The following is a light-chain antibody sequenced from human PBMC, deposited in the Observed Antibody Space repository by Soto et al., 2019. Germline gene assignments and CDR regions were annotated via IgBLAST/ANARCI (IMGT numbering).Light chain of an antibody. CDR1: QSVSSNY. J-gene: IGKJ2*01. V-gene: IGKV3-20*01. CDR3: QQYGSSPPYT. Sequence: EIVLTQSPGTLSLSPGERATLSCRASQSVSSNYLAWYQKKPGQAPRLLIYGASSRASDIPDRSSGSGSGTDFTLTISRLEPEDFAVYYCQQYGSSPPYTFGQGTKLEIK. CDR2: GAS.